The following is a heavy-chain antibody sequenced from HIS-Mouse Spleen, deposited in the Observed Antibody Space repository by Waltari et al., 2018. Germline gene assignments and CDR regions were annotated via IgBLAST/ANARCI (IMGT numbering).Heavy chain of an antibody. Sequence: QVQLQESGPGPVKPSPTLSLTCPFSGCPLSRGWYYRSWLRPHPGEGLEGSGYIYYSGSTYYNPSLKSRVTISVDTSKNQFSLKLSSVTAADTAVYYCARSPYYDFWSGYSDNWFDPWGQGTLVTVSS. V-gene: IGHV4-31*03. J-gene: IGHJ5*02. D-gene: IGHD3-3*01. CDR1: GCPLSRGWYY. CDR3: ARSPYYDFWSGYSDNWFDP. CDR2: IYYSGST.